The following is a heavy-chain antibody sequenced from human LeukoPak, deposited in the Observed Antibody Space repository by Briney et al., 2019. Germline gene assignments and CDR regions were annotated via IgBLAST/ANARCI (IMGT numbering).Heavy chain of an antibody. CDR1: GGSISSYY. V-gene: IGHV4-59*01. CDR3: ARAPYSSSAFDP. D-gene: IGHD6-13*01. CDR2: IYYSGST. Sequence: SETLSLTCTVSGGSISSYYWSWIRQPPGKGLEWIGYIYYSGSTNYNPSLKSRVTISVDTSKNQFSLKLSSVTAADTAVYYCARAPYSSSAFDPWGQGTLVTVSS. J-gene: IGHJ5*02.